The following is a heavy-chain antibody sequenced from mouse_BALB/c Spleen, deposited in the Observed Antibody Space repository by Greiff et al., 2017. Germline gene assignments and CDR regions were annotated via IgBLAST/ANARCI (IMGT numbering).Heavy chain of an antibody. CDR2: IDPANGNT. D-gene: IGHD4-1*01. J-gene: IGHJ2*01. CDR3: ARFDWDVYYFDY. Sequence: VQLQQSGAELVRSGASVKLSCTASGFNIKDTYMHWVKQRPEQGLEWIGRIDPANGNTKYDPKFQGKATITADTSSNTAYLQLSSLTSEDTAVYYCARFDWDVYYFDYWGQGTTLTVSS. CDR1: GFNIKDTY. V-gene: IGHV14-3*02.